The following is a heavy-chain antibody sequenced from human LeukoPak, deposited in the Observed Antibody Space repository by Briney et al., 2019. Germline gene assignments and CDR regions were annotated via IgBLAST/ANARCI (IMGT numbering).Heavy chain of an antibody. Sequence: GGSLRLSCAASGFTLSSYGMHWIRQAPGKGLEWVAVISYDGSEIYYTDSVKGRSTISRDNSKNTLYLQMNSLRGEDTAVYYCAKDPRVRGEADYYFDYWGQGTLVTVSS. CDR2: ISYDGSEI. CDR1: GFTLSSYG. J-gene: IGHJ4*02. V-gene: IGHV3-30*18. CDR3: AKDPRVRGEADYYFDY. D-gene: IGHD2-21*01.